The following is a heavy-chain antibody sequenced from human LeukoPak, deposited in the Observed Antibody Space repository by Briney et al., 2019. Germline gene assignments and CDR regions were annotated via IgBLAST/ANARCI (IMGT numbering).Heavy chain of an antibody. J-gene: IGHJ4*02. V-gene: IGHV3-7*04. CDR2: IQQHGSAQ. CDR1: GFTFSNYG. Sequence: GGSLRLSCAASGFTFSNYGMSWVRQAPGKGLEWVANIQQHGSAQYYVDSVKGRFTISRDNAKNSLFLQMNSLRAEDTAVYYCARIRGDGSTFDYWGQGTLVTVSS. D-gene: IGHD5-24*01. CDR3: ARIRGDGSTFDY.